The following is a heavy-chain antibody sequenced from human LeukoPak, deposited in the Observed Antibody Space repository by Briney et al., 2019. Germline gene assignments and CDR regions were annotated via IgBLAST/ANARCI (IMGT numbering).Heavy chain of an antibody. CDR1: GFTFDDYA. Sequence: GGSLRLSCAASGFTFDDYAMHWVRQAPGKGLEWVSLISGDGGSTYYADSVKGRFTISRDNSKNTLYLQMNSLRAEDTAVYYCASDDDYVWGSYRSYWGQGTLVTVSS. CDR3: ASDDDYVWGSYRSY. CDR2: ISGDGGST. V-gene: IGHV3-43*02. D-gene: IGHD3-16*02. J-gene: IGHJ4*02.